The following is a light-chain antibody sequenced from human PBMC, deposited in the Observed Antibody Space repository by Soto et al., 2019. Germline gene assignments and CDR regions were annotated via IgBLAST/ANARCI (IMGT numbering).Light chain of an antibody. CDR1: GSNIGSNY. V-gene: IGLV1-47*01. CDR3: AVWDDSLSGMV. CDR2: DNN. Sequence: QSVLTQPPSVSAAPGQTVTISCSGSGSNIGSNYVSWYQQVPGTAPKLLIYDNNQRPSGVPDRFSGSKSGTSASLAISGLQSEDEADYYCAVWDDSLSGMVFGGGTKLTVL. J-gene: IGLJ2*01.